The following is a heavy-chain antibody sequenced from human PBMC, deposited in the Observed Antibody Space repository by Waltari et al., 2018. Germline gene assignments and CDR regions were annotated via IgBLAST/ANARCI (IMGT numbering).Heavy chain of an antibody. CDR2: FYSQGDT. CDR1: GFNVGNNY. CDR3: AARALHAPY. V-gene: IGHV3-53*01. Sequence: EVQLVESGGGLIQPGGSLRLSCAASGFNVGNNYMTWVRQAPGRGLEWVSLFYSQGDTSYADSVKGRFTISRDSSRNTLYLQMNSLRAEDTAVYYCAARALHAPYWGQGALVTVSS. J-gene: IGHJ4*02.